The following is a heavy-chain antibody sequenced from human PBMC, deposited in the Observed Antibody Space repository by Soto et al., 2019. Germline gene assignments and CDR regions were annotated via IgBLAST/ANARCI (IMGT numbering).Heavy chain of an antibody. CDR1: GFTFSSYA. J-gene: IGHJ6*02. Sequence: GGSLRLSCAASGFTFSSYAMSWVRQAPGKGLEWVSAISGSGGSTYYAGSVKGRFTISRDNSKNTLYLQMNSLRAEDTAVYYCAKDRDFWSGYYTPLYYYYGMDVWGQGTTVTVSS. D-gene: IGHD3-3*01. CDR2: ISGSGGST. V-gene: IGHV3-23*01. CDR3: AKDRDFWSGYYTPLYYYYGMDV.